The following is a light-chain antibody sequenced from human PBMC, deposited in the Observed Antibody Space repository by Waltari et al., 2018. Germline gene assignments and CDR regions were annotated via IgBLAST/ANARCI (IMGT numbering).Light chain of an antibody. Sequence: QSALTQPRSVSGSPGQSVTISCTCTSSDVGGYNYVSWYQQHPGKAPKLMIYDVSKRPSGVPDRFSGSKSGNTASLTISGLQAEDEADYYCCSYAGSYSWVFSGGTKLTVL. CDR1: SSDVGGYNY. J-gene: IGLJ3*02. CDR3: CSYAGSYSWV. V-gene: IGLV2-11*01. CDR2: DVS.